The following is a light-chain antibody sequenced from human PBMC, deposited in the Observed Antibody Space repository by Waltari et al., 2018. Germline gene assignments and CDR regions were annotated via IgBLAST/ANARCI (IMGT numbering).Light chain of an antibody. CDR3: QQYDGSVVT. CDR2: GAS. Sequence: EIVLTQSQGTLSVSPGERVTVSCRASQTITGSWLTWYHQKPGQAPRLLIYGASNRAPGIPDRSSGSGSGTDFTLTISRLEPEDSAVYYCQQYDGSVVTFGGGTKVEIK. CDR1: QTITGSW. J-gene: IGKJ4*01. V-gene: IGKV3-20*01.